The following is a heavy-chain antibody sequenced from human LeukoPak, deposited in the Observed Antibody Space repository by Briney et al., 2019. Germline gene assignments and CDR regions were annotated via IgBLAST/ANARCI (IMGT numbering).Heavy chain of an antibody. J-gene: IGHJ4*02. Sequence: SETLSLTCAVYGGSFSGYYWSWIRQPPGKGLEWIGEINHSGSTNYNPSLKSRVTISVDTSKNQFSLKLTSVTAADTAVYYCARYSSAWYGFDSWGQGTLVTVSS. CDR1: GGSFSGYY. CDR2: INHSGST. CDR3: ARYSSAWYGFDS. V-gene: IGHV4-34*01. D-gene: IGHD6-25*01.